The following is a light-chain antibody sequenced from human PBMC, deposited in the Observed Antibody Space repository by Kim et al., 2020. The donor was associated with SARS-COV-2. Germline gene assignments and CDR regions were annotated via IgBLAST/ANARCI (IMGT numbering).Light chain of an antibody. Sequence: VAVGQTVRITCKGDSLRSYYASWYPQKPGQAPVLVIYGKNNRPSGIPDRFSGSSSGNTASLTITGAQAEDEADYYCNSRDSSGNRVFGGGTQLTVL. V-gene: IGLV3-19*01. CDR2: GKN. J-gene: IGLJ7*01. CDR1: SLRSYY. CDR3: NSRDSSGNRV.